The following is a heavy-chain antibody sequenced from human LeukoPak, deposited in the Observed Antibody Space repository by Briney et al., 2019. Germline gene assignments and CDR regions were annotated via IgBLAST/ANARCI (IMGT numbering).Heavy chain of an antibody. CDR3: ARLSRRRTFDY. D-gene: IGHD3-16*01. V-gene: IGHV4-34*01. Sequence: KSSETLSLTCAVYGGSFSGYYWSWIRQPPGKGLEWIGEINHSGSTNYNPSLMSRVTISVDTPKNQFSLKLSSVTAADTAVYYCARLSRRRTFDYWGQGTLVTVSS. CDR2: INHSGST. J-gene: IGHJ4*02. CDR1: GGSFSGYY.